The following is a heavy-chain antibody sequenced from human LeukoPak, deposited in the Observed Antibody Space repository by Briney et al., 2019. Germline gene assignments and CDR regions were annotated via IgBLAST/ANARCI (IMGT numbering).Heavy chain of an antibody. V-gene: IGHV4-39*01. D-gene: IGHD5-18*01. J-gene: IGHJ4*02. CDR1: GGSISSSSYY. Sequence: SETLSLTCTVSGGSISSSSYYWSWIRQPPGKGLEWIGSIYYSGSTYYNPSLKSRVTISVDTSKNQFSLKLSSVTAADTAVYYCARPPKGSYGYYFDYWGQGTLVTVSS. CDR2: IYYSGST. CDR3: ARPPKGSYGYYFDY.